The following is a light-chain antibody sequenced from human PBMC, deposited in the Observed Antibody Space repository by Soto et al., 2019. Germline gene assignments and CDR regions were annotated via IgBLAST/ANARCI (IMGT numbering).Light chain of an antibody. J-gene: IGKJ1*01. V-gene: IGKV3-15*01. CDR3: QKYNSWPRT. Sequence: EIVMTQSPATLSVSPGERATLSCRASQSVNSNLAWYQQKPGQAPRLLIYGASSSDTGIPARFSGSGSGTEFTLTITSLQSEDFAVYYCQKYNSWPRTFGQGTKVEIK. CDR2: GAS. CDR1: QSVNSN.